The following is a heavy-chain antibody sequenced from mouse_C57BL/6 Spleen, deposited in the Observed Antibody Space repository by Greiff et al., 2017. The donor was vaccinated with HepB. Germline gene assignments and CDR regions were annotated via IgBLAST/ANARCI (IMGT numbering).Heavy chain of an antibody. J-gene: IGHJ1*03. CDR1: GYTFTDYE. CDR2: IDPETGGT. V-gene: IGHV1-15*01. CDR3: TRDCGGYFDV. Sequence: VQLQQSGAELVRPGASVTLSCKASGYTFTDYEMHWVKQTPVHGLEWIGAIDPETGGTAYNQKFKGKAILTADKSSSTAYMELRSLASEDSAVYYCTRDCGGYFDVWGTGTTVTVSA.